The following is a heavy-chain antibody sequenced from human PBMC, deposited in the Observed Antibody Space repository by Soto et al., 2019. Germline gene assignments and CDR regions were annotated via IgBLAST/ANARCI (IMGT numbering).Heavy chain of an antibody. CDR1: GFTFSSYA. Sequence: EVQLLESGGVLVQPGGSLRLSCAASGFTFSSYAMSWVRQAPGKGLEWVSAISGSGGSTYYADSVKGRFTISRDNSKNTLYRQMNSLRAEDPAVYYCGHSSGYLIDDFDIWGQGTMVTVSS. D-gene: IGHD3-22*01. J-gene: IGHJ3*02. V-gene: IGHV3-23*01. CDR3: GHSSGYLIDDFDI. CDR2: ISGSGGST.